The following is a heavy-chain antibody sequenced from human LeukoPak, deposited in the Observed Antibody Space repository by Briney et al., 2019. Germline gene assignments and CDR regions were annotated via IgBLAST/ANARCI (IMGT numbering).Heavy chain of an antibody. CDR2: IKQDGSEK. CDR1: GFTFSSYW. CDR3: ARGGRYYDILTGYYSGEYFDY. V-gene: IGHV3-7*01. Sequence: GGSLRLSCAASGFTFSSYWMSWVRQAPGKGLEWVANIKQDGSEKYYVDSVKDRFTISRDNAKNSLYLQMNSLRAEDTAVYYCARGGRYYDILTGYYSGEYFDYWGQGTLVTVSS. J-gene: IGHJ4*02. D-gene: IGHD3-9*01.